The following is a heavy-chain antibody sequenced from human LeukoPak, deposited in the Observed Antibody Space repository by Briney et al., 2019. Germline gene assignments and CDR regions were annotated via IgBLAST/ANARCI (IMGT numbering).Heavy chain of an antibody. CDR1: GFTFSSYA. D-gene: IGHD3-3*01. J-gene: IGHJ4*02. Sequence: GGSLRLSCAASGFTFSSYAMSWVRQAPGKGLEWVSAISGSGCSTYYADSVKGRFTISRDNSKNTLYLQMNSLRAEDTAVYYCAKDTIPGENFWSGPIPYYFDYWGQGTLVTVSS. CDR3: AKDTIPGENFWSGPIPYYFDY. CDR2: ISGSGCST. V-gene: IGHV3-23*01.